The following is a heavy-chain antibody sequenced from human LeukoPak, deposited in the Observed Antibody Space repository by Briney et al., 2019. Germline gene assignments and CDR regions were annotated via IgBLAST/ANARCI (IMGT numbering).Heavy chain of an antibody. V-gene: IGHV4-30-4*08. D-gene: IGHD1-26*01. CDR1: GGSISSGDYY. CDR2: IYYSGST. Sequence: SQTLSLTCTVSGGSISSGDYYWSWIRQPPGKGLEWIGYIYYSGSTYYNPSLKSRVTISVGTSKNQFSLKLSSVTAADTAVYYCARGIVGATIWFDPWGQGTLVTVFS. CDR3: ARGIVGATIWFDP. J-gene: IGHJ5*02.